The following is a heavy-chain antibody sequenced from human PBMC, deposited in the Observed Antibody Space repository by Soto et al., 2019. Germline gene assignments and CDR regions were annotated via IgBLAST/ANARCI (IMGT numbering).Heavy chain of an antibody. CDR2: ITYEGSNK. V-gene: IGHV3-30*18. Sequence: GGSLRLSCAASGFIFANHGMHCVRQAPGKGLEWVALITYEGSNKYYADAVKGRFTISRDNAKNMVSLQMDSLRAEDTAVYYCAKARGANNWANYYGLDVWGQGTTVTVSS. D-gene: IGHD1-1*01. CDR3: AKARGANNWANYYGLDV. J-gene: IGHJ6*02. CDR1: GFIFANHG.